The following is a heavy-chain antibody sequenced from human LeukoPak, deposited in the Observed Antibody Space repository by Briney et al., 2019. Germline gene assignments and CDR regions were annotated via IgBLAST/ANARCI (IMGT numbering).Heavy chain of an antibody. CDR1: GFTFSSYS. CDR2: ISSSSSYI. J-gene: IGHJ4*02. V-gene: IGHV3-21*01. Sequence: KPGGSLRLSCAASGFTFSSYSMNWVRQAPGKGLEWVSSISSSSSYIYYADSVKGRFTNSRDNAKNSLYLQMNSLRAEDTAVYYCARDEGIAVALDYWGQGTLVTVSS. CDR3: ARDEGIAVALDY. D-gene: IGHD6-19*01.